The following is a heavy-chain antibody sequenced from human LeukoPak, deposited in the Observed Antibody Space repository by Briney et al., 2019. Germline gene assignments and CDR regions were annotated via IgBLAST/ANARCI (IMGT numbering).Heavy chain of an antibody. D-gene: IGHD6-6*01. V-gene: IGHV4-34*01. J-gene: IGHJ4*02. CDR2: INHSGST. CDR1: GGSFSGYY. Sequence: PSETLSLTCAVSGGSFSGYYWSWIRQPPGQGLEWIGEINHSGSTNYNPSLKSRVTISVDTSKNQFSLKLSSVTAADTAVYYCASSRFNYSSCHFDYWGQGTLVTVSS. CDR3: ASSRFNYSSCHFDY.